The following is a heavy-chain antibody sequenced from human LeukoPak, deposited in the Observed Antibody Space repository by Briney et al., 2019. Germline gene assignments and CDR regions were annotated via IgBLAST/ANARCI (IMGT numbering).Heavy chain of an antibody. CDR2: ISGDGGRT. J-gene: IGHJ3*02. Sequence: PGGSLRLSCAASAFTFSLYAMTWVRQAPGKGLEWVSLISGDGGRTYYTDSVKGRFTISRDNSKHSLYLQMNSLRTEDTALYYCTKNGGYSDAFDIWGQGTMVTVSS. D-gene: IGHD3-10*01. CDR3: TKNGGYSDAFDI. V-gene: IGHV3-43*02. CDR1: AFTFSLYA.